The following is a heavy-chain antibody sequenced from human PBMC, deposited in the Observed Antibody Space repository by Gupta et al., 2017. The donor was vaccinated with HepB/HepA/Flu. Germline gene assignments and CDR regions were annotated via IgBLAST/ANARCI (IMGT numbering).Heavy chain of an antibody. CDR1: GGSIKTTDHF. CDR2: IFQTGTT. CDR3: ARQAGASGDFMDY. D-gene: IGHD1-26*01. J-gene: IGHJ4*02. V-gene: IGHV4-39*01. Sequence: QLQLRESGPGLVKPSETLSLTCTVSGGSIKTTDHFWAWIRRPPGKGFEWIGSIFQTGTTYYDPFLKSRVTISIDTSKSHFTLSLNSVTAADTAVYYCARQAGASGDFMDYGGQGTLGIV.